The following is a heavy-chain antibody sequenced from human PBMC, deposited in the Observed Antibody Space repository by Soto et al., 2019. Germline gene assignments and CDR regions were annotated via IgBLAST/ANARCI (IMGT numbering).Heavy chain of an antibody. D-gene: IGHD3-10*01. V-gene: IGHV4-59*01. J-gene: IGHJ3*02. CDR3: ARVWGGAFDI. Sequence: QVQLQESGPGLVKPSETLSLTCTVSGGSISSYYWSWIRQPPGKALEWIGYIYYSGSTNYNPSPTSRATIAADTSKNKFTLKMSSVTAADTVVYYCARVWGGAFDIWGQGTMVTVSS. CDR2: IYYSGST. CDR1: GGSISSYY.